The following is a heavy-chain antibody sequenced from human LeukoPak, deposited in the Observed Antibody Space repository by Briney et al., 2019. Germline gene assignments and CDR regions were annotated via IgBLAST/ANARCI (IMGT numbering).Heavy chain of an antibody. J-gene: IGHJ4*02. Sequence: SETLSLTCTVSGGSISSSSYYWGWIRQPPGKGLEWIGSIYYSGSTYYNPSLKSRVTISVDTSKNQFSLKLSSVTAADTAVYYCARLDSSGYYPQSYFDYWGQGTLVTASS. V-gene: IGHV4-39*07. D-gene: IGHD3-22*01. CDR3: ARLDSSGYYPQSYFDY. CDR1: GGSISSSSYY. CDR2: IYYSGST.